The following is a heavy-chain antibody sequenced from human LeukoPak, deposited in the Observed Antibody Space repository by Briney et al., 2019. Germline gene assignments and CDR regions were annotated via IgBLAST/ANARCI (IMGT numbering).Heavy chain of an antibody. D-gene: IGHD1-26*01. CDR3: ARESGNGYVDV. CDR1: GFIFSSYS. J-gene: IGHJ6*02. Sequence: GGSLRLSCAASGFIFSSYSMNWVRHAPGKGLEWVSYFTSSSTIYYADSVKGRFTISRDNAKNSLYLQMNSLRAEDTAVYYCARESGNGYVDVWGQGTTVTVSS. CDR2: FTSSSTI. V-gene: IGHV3-48*04.